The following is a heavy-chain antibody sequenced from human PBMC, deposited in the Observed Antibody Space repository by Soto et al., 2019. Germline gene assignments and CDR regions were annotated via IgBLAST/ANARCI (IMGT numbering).Heavy chain of an antibody. CDR2: IYYSGST. V-gene: IGHV4-59*08. J-gene: IGHJ6*03. CDR3: ARHGWGVRVYYRDV. D-gene: IGHD2-2*03. CDR1: GGSISSYY. Sequence: SSETLSLTCTVSGGSISSYYWSWIRQPPGKGLEWIGYIYYSGSTNYNPSLKSRVTISVDTSKNQFSLKLSSVTAADTAVYYCARHGWGVRVYYRDVWGKGTTVTVSS.